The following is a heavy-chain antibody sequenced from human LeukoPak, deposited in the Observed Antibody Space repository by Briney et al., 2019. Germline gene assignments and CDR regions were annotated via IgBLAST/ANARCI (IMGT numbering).Heavy chain of an antibody. Sequence: SVKVSCKASGYTFTSYGISWVRQAPGQGLEWMGGIIPIFGTANYAQKFQGRVTITTDESTSTAYMELSSLRSEDTAVYYCARDEIKGSYYYDSSGYYLLIYWGQGTLVTVSS. CDR2: IIPIFGTA. CDR1: GYTFTSYG. V-gene: IGHV1-69*05. D-gene: IGHD3-22*01. CDR3: ARDEIKGSYYYDSSGYYLLIY. J-gene: IGHJ4*02.